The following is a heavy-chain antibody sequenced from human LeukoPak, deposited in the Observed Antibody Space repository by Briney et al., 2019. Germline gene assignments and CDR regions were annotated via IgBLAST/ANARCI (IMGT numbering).Heavy chain of an antibody. CDR1: GLSVSSTY. V-gene: IGHV3-53*01. Sequence: PGGSLRLSCAASGLSVSSTYMTCVRQAPGKGLEWVSVIYSGGGTNYADSLKGRFSISRDNSKNMLYLQMNSLRADDTAVYYCVEECEYWGQGTLVTVSS. CDR2: IYSGGGT. D-gene: IGHD3-10*01. J-gene: IGHJ4*02. CDR3: VEECEY.